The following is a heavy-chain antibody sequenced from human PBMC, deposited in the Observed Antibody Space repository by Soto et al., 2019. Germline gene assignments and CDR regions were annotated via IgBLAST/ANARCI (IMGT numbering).Heavy chain of an antibody. V-gene: IGHV3-23*01. CDR2: ISGSGGST. J-gene: IGHJ4*02. CDR1: GFTFSSYA. CDR3: SKDLEGAPNY. Sequence: EVQLLESGGGLVQPGGSLRLSCAASGFTFSSYAMSWVRQAPGKGLEWVSAISGSGGSTYYADSVKGRFTISRDNSKNALYLQMNSLRAEDTAVYYWSKDLEGAPNYWGQGTLVTVSS. D-gene: IGHD1-26*01.